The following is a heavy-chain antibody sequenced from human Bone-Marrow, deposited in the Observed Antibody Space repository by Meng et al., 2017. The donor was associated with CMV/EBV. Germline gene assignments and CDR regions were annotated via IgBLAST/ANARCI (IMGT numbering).Heavy chain of an antibody. Sequence: GESLKISCAASGFTFDDYGMSWVRQAPGKGLEWVSSISSSSSYIYYADSVKGRFTISRDNAKNSLYLQMNSLRAEDTAVYYCARDANWNSGYYYYGMDVWGQGTTVTVSS. V-gene: IGHV3-21*01. J-gene: IGHJ6*02. CDR1: GFTFDDYG. CDR2: ISSSSSYI. CDR3: ARDANWNSGYYYYGMDV. D-gene: IGHD1-7*01.